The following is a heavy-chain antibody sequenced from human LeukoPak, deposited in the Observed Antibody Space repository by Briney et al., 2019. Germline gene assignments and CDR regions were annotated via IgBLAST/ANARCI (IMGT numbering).Heavy chain of an antibody. CDR2: IKEDGSEK. Sequence: TGVSLRLSCAASGFTFSRYWMSWVRQAPGKGLEWVANIKEDGSEKFYVDSVKGRFTISRDNAKNSLYLQIKSLRAEDTAVFYCGGEGGGAFDIWGQGTVVIVSS. CDR1: GFTFSRYW. D-gene: IGHD3-16*01. CDR3: GGEGGGAFDI. J-gene: IGHJ3*02. V-gene: IGHV3-7*01.